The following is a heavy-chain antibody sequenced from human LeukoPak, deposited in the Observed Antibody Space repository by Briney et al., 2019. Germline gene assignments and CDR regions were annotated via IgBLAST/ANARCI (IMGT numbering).Heavy chain of an antibody. Sequence: GGSLRLSCAASGFTVSSNYMSWVRQAPGKGLEWVSVIYSGGSTYYADSVKGRFTISRDNSKNTLYLQVNSLRAEDTAVYYCAREWRGMGYYFDYWGQGTLVTVSS. CDR1: GFTVSSNY. D-gene: IGHD3-10*01. J-gene: IGHJ4*02. V-gene: IGHV3-53*01. CDR2: IYSGGST. CDR3: AREWRGMGYYFDY.